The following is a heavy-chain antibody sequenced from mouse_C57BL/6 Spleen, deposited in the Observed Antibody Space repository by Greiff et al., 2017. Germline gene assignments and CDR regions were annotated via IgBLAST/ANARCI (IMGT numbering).Heavy chain of an antibody. CDR2: INPNNGGT. V-gene: IGHV1-26*01. D-gene: IGHD2-3*01. CDR3: ARRYDGYYWFAY. Sequence: EVQLQQSGPELVKPGASVKISCKASGYTFTDYYMNWVKQSHGKSLEWIGDINPNNGGTSYNQKFKGKATLTVDKSSSTAYMELRSLTSEDSAVYYCARRYDGYYWFAYWGQGTLVTVSA. CDR1: GYTFTDYY. J-gene: IGHJ3*01.